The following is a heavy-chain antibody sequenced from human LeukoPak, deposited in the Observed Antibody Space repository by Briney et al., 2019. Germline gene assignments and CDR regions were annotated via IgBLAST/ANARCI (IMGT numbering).Heavy chain of an antibody. CDR3: ARDGYFDF. V-gene: IGHV1-18*01. CDR2: ISGYNGNT. Sequence: APVKVSCKASGYTFSTYGIAWVRQAPGQGLEWMGWISGYNGNTNYAQKFQGRVTMTTDTTTTTAHMELRSLRSDDTAVYYCARDGYFDFWGQGTLVTVSS. CDR1: GYTFSTYG. J-gene: IGHJ4*02.